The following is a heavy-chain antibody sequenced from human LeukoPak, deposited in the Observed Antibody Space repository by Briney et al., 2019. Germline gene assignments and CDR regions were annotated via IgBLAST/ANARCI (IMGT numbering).Heavy chain of an antibody. CDR3: AKGYYSGYDSGAFDH. CDR2: IRSKANSYAT. CDR1: GFTFSGSA. Sequence: GGSLRLSCAASGFTFSGSAMHWVRQASGKGLEWVGRIRSKANSYATAYAASVKGRFTISRDDSKNTAYLQMNSLRAEDTALYYCAKGYYSGYDSGAFDHWGQGTLVTVSS. D-gene: IGHD5-12*01. J-gene: IGHJ4*02. V-gene: IGHV3-73*01.